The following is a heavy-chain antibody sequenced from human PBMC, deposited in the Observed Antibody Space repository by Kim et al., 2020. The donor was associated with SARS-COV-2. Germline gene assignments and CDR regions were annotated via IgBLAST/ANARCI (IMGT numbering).Heavy chain of an antibody. V-gene: IGHV1-18*04. Sequence: ASVKVSCKASGYTFTSDGISWVRQAPGQGLEWMGWTGANNDKTNYAQKFQGRVTMTTDTSTSTAYMELRSLTSDDTAVYYCARDLGYCTTTGCIRNWFDPWGQGTLVTVSS. D-gene: IGHD2-2*03. CDR1: GYTFTSDG. CDR2: TGANNDKT. J-gene: IGHJ5*02. CDR3: ARDLGYCTTTGCIRNWFDP.